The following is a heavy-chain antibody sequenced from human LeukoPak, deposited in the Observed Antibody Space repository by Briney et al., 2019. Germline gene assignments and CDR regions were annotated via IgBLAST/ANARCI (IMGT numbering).Heavy chain of an antibody. V-gene: IGHV3-23*01. CDR3: AKAPGLFGGV. CDR2: ISASAGST. Sequence: GGSLRLSCAASGFTFSSYAMSWVRQAPGKGLQWVSGISASAGSTYYADSVKGRFTISRDNSKNTLYLQMNSLRAEDTAVYYCAKAPGLFGGVWGQGTTVTVSS. CDR1: GFTFSSYA. J-gene: IGHJ6*02. D-gene: IGHD2-21*01.